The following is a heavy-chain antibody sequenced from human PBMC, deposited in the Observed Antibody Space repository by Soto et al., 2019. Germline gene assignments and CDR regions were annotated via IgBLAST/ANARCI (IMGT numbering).Heavy chain of an antibody. V-gene: IGHV1-18*01. Sequence: ASVKVSCKASGYTFDIYGISWVRQVPGKGPEWMGWISADNGDTKYAQRMQGRVTMTTDTATSTAYMELRSLRSDDTAVYYCARDRSYYYDSSGYPFDFWGQGSLVTVSS. CDR1: GYTFDIYG. J-gene: IGHJ4*02. CDR2: ISADNGDT. D-gene: IGHD3-22*01. CDR3: ARDRSYYYDSSGYPFDF.